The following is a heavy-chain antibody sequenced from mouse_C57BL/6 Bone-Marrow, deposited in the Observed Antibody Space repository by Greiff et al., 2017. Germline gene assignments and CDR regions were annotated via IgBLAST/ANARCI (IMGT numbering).Heavy chain of an antibody. CDR2: IYPGDGDT. CDR1: GYAFSSSW. D-gene: IGHD2-4*01. Sequence: QVQLQQSGPELVKPGASVKISCKASGYAFSSSWMNWVKQRPGKGLEWIGRIYPGDGDTNYNGKFKGKATLTADKSSSTAYRQLSGLTSEDSAVYFCARGDYGAMDYWGQGTSVTVSS. CDR3: ARGDYGAMDY. J-gene: IGHJ4*01. V-gene: IGHV1-82*01.